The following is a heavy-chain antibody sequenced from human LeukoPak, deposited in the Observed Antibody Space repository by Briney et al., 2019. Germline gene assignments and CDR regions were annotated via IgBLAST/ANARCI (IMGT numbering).Heavy chain of an antibody. J-gene: IGHJ6*02. D-gene: IGHD3-9*01. Sequence: GGSLRLSCAASGFTFSTYGMHWVRQAQGKGLEWVALTWYDGSNKNYADSVKGRFTISRDNSKNTLYLQMNSLRGEDTAVYYCAKDNDILTGLGYAMDVWGQGTTVTVSS. V-gene: IGHV3-33*06. CDR3: AKDNDILTGLGYAMDV. CDR2: TWYDGSNK. CDR1: GFTFSTYG.